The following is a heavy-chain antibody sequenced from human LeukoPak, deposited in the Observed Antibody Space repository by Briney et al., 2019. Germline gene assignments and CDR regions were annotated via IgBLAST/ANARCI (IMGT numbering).Heavy chain of an antibody. CDR1: GYTFTSYD. J-gene: IGHJ4*02. CDR3: ARGIRPGYSRYGFDY. D-gene: IGHD4-11*01. Sequence: ASVKVSCKASGYTFTSYDINWVRQATGQGLEWMGWMNPSRGNTGYAQKFQGRVTITRITSISTAYMELSSLRSEDTAVYYCARGIRPGYSRYGFDYWGQGTLVTVSS. CDR2: MNPSRGNT. V-gene: IGHV1-8*03.